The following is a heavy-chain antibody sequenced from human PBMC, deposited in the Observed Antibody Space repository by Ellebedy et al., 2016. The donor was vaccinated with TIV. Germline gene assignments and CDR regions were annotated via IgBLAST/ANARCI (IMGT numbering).Heavy chain of an antibody. Sequence: ASVKVSCKTSGYIFTAWHIHWMRQAPGQGLEWMGGIIPIFGTANYAQKFQGRVTITADESTSTAYMELGSLRSEDTAVYYCARGGRRWFSDYWGQGTLVTVSS. CDR2: IIPIFGTA. D-gene: IGHD4-23*01. J-gene: IGHJ4*02. V-gene: IGHV1-69*13. CDR1: GYIFTAWH. CDR3: ARGGRRWFSDY.